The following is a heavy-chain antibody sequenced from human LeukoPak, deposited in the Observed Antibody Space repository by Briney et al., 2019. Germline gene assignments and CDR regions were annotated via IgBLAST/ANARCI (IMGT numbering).Heavy chain of an antibody. D-gene: IGHD3-22*01. V-gene: IGHV4-59*01. CDR3: ARGRYDSSGYYYGAFDI. CDR1: GGSISSYY. Sequence: SETLSLTCSVSGGSISSYYWSWIRQPPGKGLEWIGYIYYSGSTNSNPSLKSRVTVSVDTSKNQFSLKLSSVTAADTAVYYCARGRYDSSGYYYGAFDIWGQGTMVTVSS. CDR2: IYYSGST. J-gene: IGHJ3*02.